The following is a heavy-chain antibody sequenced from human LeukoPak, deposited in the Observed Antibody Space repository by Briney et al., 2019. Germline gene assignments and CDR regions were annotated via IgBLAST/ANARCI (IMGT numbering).Heavy chain of an antibody. CDR2: INWNGGST. J-gene: IGHJ1*01. CDR1: GFTFVVYG. CDR3: AKDADYGDYGGYFQH. Sequence: GGSLRLYCAASGFTFVVYGMSWVRQAPGKGLEWVSGINWNGGSTAYADSVRGRFTISRDNAKNSLYLQMNSLRVEDTALYYCAKDADYGDYGGYFQHWGQGTLVTVSS. D-gene: IGHD4-17*01. V-gene: IGHV3-20*04.